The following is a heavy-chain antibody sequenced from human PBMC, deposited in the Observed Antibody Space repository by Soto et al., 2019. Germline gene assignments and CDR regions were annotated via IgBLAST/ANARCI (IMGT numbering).Heavy chain of an antibody. V-gene: IGHV3-33*01. CDR3: AREGVGCSGGSCYFSRESTAFDI. D-gene: IGHD2-15*01. J-gene: IGHJ3*02. CDR1: GFTFSSYG. CDR2: IWYDGSNK. Sequence: QVQLVESGGGVVQPGRSLRLSCAASGFTFSSYGMHWVRQAPGKGLEWVAVIWYDGSNKYYADSVKGRFTISRDNSKNTLYLQMNSLRAEDTAVYYCAREGVGCSGGSCYFSRESTAFDIWGQGTMVTVSS.